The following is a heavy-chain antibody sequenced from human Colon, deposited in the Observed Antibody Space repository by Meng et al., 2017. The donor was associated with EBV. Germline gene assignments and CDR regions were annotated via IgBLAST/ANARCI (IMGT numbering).Heavy chain of an antibody. Sequence: VELQHWGAGLLKPSGTLSLTCAVHGGSFSGYYWSWIRQPPEKGLEWIGEINHSGSTNYNPSLKSRVTISVDTSKKQFSLKLSSVTAADTAVYYCARGPGGSYYLYYFDYWGQGTLVTVSS. D-gene: IGHD1-26*01. V-gene: IGHV4-34*01. J-gene: IGHJ4*02. CDR1: GGSFSGYY. CDR3: ARGPGGSYYLYYFDY. CDR2: INHSGST.